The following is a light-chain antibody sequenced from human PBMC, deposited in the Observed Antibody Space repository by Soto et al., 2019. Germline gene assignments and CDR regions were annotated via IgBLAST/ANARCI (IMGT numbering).Light chain of an antibody. V-gene: IGKV3D-15*01. CDR1: QRISSH. Sequence: IVVTQWAATLSLSPGESSTLSCRASQRISSHLDWYKSKPGQAPRLLIYDASNRDTGIPARFSGSGSGTEFTLTTSSLQSEDLAVYYCQQYNNWPRTFGQGTKWIS. J-gene: IGKJ1*01. CDR2: DAS. CDR3: QQYNNWPRT.